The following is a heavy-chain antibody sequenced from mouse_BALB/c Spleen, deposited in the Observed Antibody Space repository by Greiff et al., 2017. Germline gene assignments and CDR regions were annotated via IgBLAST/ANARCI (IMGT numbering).Heavy chain of an antibody. CDR2: IWWDDDK. Sequence: QVTLKECGPGILQPSQTLSLTCSFSGFSLSTSGMGVGWIRQPSGKGLEWLAHIWWDDDKRYNPALKSRLTISKDTSSNQVFLKIASVDTADTATYYCARIYGYDGYAMDYWGQGTSVTVSS. D-gene: IGHD2-2*01. CDR1: GFSLSTSGMG. CDR3: ARIYGYDGYAMDY. V-gene: IGHV8-8*01. J-gene: IGHJ4*01.